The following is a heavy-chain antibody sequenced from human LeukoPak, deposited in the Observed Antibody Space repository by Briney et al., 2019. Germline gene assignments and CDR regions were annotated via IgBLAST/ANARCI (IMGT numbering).Heavy chain of an antibody. CDR1: GFSFRTSS. CDR3: VRGDNRDY. V-gene: IGHV3-21*01. CDR2: IGKTSRDM. Sequence: GSLRLSCAASGFSFRTSSNKWVRQASGKGLEWISSIGKTSRDMYYADSVRGRFTISRDNAKNSLFLLMNSLRVEDTSVYYCVRGDNRDYWGQGTLVTVS. J-gene: IGHJ4*02. D-gene: IGHD1-14*01.